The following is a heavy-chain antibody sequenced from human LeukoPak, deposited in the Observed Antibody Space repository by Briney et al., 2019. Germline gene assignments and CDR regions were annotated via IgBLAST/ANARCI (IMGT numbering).Heavy chain of an antibody. CDR1: GFTFSSSW. CDR3: VRDRGWTAFDI. V-gene: IGHV3-74*01. D-gene: IGHD3-10*01. Sequence: GGSLRLSCAASGFTFSSSWMLWGRQAPGEGLVWVLRINGDGSSTAYPASVGGRFTISRDNAKNTMYLERNSLRAEDTAVYFCVRDRGWTAFDIWGQGTMVTVSS. J-gene: IGHJ3*02. CDR2: INGDGSST.